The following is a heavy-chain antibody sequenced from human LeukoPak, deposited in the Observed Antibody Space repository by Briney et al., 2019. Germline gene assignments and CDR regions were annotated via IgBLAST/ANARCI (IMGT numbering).Heavy chain of an antibody. Sequence: GGSLRLSCVGSGFTYGTYWMTWFRQAPGKGLEWVANIKQDGSQKNYVDSVKGRFTISRDNAKKTLYLQMNSLKGEDTAVYFCARGGTYDIWGQGTRVTVSS. CDR1: GFTYGTYW. CDR3: ARGGTYDI. V-gene: IGHV3-7*01. CDR2: IKQDGSQK. J-gene: IGHJ3*02.